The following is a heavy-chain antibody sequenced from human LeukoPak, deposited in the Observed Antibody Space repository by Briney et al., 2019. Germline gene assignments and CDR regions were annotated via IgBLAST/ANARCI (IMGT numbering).Heavy chain of an antibody. Sequence: SETLSLTCTVSGGSISSSSYYWGWIRQPPGKGLEWIGSIYYSGSTYYNPSLKSRVTISVDKSKNQFSLKLSSVTAADTAVYYCARGGWYYDSSGYYDPFDYWGQGTLVTVSS. V-gene: IGHV4-39*07. CDR1: GGSISSSSYY. D-gene: IGHD3-22*01. CDR2: IYYSGST. J-gene: IGHJ4*02. CDR3: ARGGWYYDSSGYYDPFDY.